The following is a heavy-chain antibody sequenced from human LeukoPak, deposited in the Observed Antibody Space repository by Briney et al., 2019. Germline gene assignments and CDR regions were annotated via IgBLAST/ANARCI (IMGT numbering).Heavy chain of an antibody. CDR1: GDGVSSNSAA. J-gene: IGHJ4*02. V-gene: IGHV6-1*01. CDR2: TYYRSKWYN. Sequence: SQTLSLTCAISGDGVSSNSAAWNWIRQSPSRGLEWLGRTYYRSKWYNDYAVSVKSRITINPDTSKNQFSLQLNSVTPEDTAVYYCARVAKERVGGVYYFDYWGQGTLVTVSS. CDR3: ARVAKERVGGVYYFDY. D-gene: IGHD1-1*01.